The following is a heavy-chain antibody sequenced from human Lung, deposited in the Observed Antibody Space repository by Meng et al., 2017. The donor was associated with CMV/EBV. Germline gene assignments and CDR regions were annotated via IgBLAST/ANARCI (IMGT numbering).Heavy chain of an antibody. V-gene: IGHV1-3*01. CDR1: GYIFTTDA. Sequence: KASGYIFTTDATHWVRQAPGQRLEWLGWINAGNGNTKYSEKFRGRVTISRDTSASTAYMELSGLRSEDTAIYYCAKNGPGQFPIFDHWGQGTLVTVSS. D-gene: IGHD3-9*01. CDR3: AKNGPGQFPIFDH. CDR2: INAGNGNT. J-gene: IGHJ4*02.